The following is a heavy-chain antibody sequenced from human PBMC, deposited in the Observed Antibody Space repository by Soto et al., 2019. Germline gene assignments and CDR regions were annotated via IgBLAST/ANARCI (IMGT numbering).Heavy chain of an antibody. D-gene: IGHD2-15*01. V-gene: IGHV3-23*01. CDR3: AKRGTYYFDY. CDR1: GFTVSTYA. Sequence: PGGSLRLSCAASGFTVSTYAMSWVRQAPGKGLEWVSSINSGGGGTFYSDSVKGRFTISRDNSKNTLYLQINSLRAEDTAVYYCAKRGTYYFDYWGQGALVTVSS. J-gene: IGHJ4*02. CDR2: INSGGGGT.